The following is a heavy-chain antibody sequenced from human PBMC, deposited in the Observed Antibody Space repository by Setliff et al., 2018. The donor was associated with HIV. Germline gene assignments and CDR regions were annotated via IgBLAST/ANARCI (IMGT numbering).Heavy chain of an antibody. V-gene: IGHV3-30*02. CDR1: GFTFSNYG. J-gene: IGHJ6*03. CDR3: AKGFYRNNYYYFYYMDV. CDR2: IWYDGSNK. Sequence: GGSLRLSCAASGFTFSNYGMHWVRQAPGKGLEWVAIIWYDGSNKYYADSVKGRFTISRDNSKNTLYLHLNTLRPEDTAMYYCAKGFYRNNYYYFYYMDVWGEGTTVTVSS. D-gene: IGHD4-4*01.